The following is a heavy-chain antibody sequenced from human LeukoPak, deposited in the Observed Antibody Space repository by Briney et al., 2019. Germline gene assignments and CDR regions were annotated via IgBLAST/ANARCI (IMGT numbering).Heavy chain of an antibody. CDR2: INHSGST. CDR1: GGSFSGYY. D-gene: IGHD3-16*01. J-gene: IGHJ2*01. V-gene: IGHV4-34*01. CDR3: ARSLRYGPGGGL. Sequence: PSETLSLTCAVYGGSFSGYYWSWIRQPPGKGLEWIGEINHSGSTNYNPSLKSRVTISVDTSKNQFSLKLSSVTAADTAVYYCARSLRYGPGGGLWGRGTLVTVSS.